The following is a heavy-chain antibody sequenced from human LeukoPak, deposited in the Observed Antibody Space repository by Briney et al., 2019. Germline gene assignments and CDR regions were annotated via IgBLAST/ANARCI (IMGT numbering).Heavy chain of an antibody. CDR2: IYTSGST. J-gene: IGHJ6*03. V-gene: IGHV4-4*09. CDR3: ASLERPRDRRRYYYYMDV. CDR1: GGSISSYY. Sequence: PSETLSLTCTVSGGSISSYYWSWIRQPPGKGLEWIGYIYTSGSTNYNPSLKSRVTISVDTSKNQFSLKLSSVTAADTAVYYCASLERPRDRRRYYYYMDVWGKGTTVTLSS.